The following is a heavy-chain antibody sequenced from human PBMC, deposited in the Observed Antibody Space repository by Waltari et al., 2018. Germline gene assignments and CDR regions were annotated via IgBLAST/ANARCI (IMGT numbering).Heavy chain of an antibody. D-gene: IGHD6-19*01. V-gene: IGHV4-59*08. CDR3: ARGMSSVWYGPVDY. CDR2: VYYTGNT. CDR1: VGSIHIYY. Sequence: QVQLQESGPGLVKPSETLSLTCTVSVGSIHIYYWSWIRPPPGKGLEWIGYVYYTGNTIYNPSLERRVTLSADTSKNQVSLRLRSVTAADTAVYYCARGMSSVWYGPVDYWGQGTLVTGSS. J-gene: IGHJ4*02.